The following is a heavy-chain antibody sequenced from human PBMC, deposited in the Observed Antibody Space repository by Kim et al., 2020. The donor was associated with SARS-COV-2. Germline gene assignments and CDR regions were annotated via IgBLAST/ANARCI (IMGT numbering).Heavy chain of an antibody. J-gene: IGHJ3*02. CDR3: ARMIKEESDAFDI. Sequence: YAQKFQGRVSMTRDTSTSTVDMGLSSLRSEDTAVYYCARMIKEESDAFDIWGQGTMVTVSS. V-gene: IGHV1-46*01. D-gene: IGHD3-10*01.